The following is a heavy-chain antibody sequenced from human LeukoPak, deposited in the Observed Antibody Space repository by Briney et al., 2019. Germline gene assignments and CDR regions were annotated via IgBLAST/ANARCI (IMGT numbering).Heavy chain of an antibody. J-gene: IGHJ4*02. CDR3: ARDRYFDWFFDY. CDR1: GFTFSSYA. Sequence: GGSLRLSCAASGFTFSSYAMHWVRQAPGKGLEWVAVISYDGSNKYYADSVKGRFTISRDNSKNTLYLQMNSLRAEDTAVYYCARDRYFDWFFDYWGQGTLVTVSS. D-gene: IGHD3-9*01. V-gene: IGHV3-30*04. CDR2: ISYDGSNK.